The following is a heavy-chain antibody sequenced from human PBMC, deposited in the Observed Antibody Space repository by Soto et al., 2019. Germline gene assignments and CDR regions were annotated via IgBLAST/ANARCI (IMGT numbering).Heavy chain of an antibody. D-gene: IGHD3-10*01. Sequence: QVQLVQSGAEVKKPGASVKVSCKASGYTFTSYGISWVRQAPGQGLEWMGWISAYNGNTNYAQKLQGRVTMTTDTCTSTGYMELRSLRSDDTAVYYCARDRYSYGSGSYLAFDIWGQGTMVTVSS. CDR2: ISAYNGNT. V-gene: IGHV1-18*01. CDR3: ARDRYSYGSGSYLAFDI. CDR1: GYTFTSYG. J-gene: IGHJ3*02.